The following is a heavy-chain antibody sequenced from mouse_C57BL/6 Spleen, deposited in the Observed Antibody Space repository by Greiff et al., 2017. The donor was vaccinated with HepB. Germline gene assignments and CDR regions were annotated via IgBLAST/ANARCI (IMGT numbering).Heavy chain of an antibody. V-gene: IGHV1-19*01. CDR3: ARGYYSDGIRGGGYFDY. J-gene: IGHJ2*01. Sequence: EVQLQQSGPVLVKPGASVKMSCKASGYTFTDYYMNWVKQSHGKSLEWIGVINPYNGGTSYNQKFKGKATLTVDKSSSTAYMELNSLTSEDSAVYYCARGYYSDGIRGGGYFDYWGQGTTLTVSS. CDR2: INPYNGGT. D-gene: IGHD1-1*01. CDR1: GYTFTDYY.